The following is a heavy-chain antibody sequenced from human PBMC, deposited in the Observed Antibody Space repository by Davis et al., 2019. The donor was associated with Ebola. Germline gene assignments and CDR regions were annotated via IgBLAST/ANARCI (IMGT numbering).Heavy chain of an antibody. D-gene: IGHD5-12*01. V-gene: IGHV1-3*01. CDR3: ARDQDIVATISSYYYYGMDV. J-gene: IGHJ6*02. Sequence: KFQGRVTITRDTSASTVYMELSSLRSEDTAVYYCARDQDIVATISSYYYYGMDVWGQGTTVTVSS.